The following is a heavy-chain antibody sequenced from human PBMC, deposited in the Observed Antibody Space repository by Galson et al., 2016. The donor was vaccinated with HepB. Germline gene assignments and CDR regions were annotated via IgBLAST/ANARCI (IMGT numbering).Heavy chain of an antibody. V-gene: IGHV6-1*01. CDR3: ARKLPGGSFIDAFDF. CDR1: GDSVSSSSAV. J-gene: IGHJ4*02. Sequence: CAISGDSVSSSSAVWSWIRQSPSRGLEWLGRTYYRSKWYDDYEVSVKGRINIHPDTSKNQFSLQLNSVTPEDTAVYYCARKLPGGSFIDAFDFWGQGTLVAVSA. D-gene: IGHD1-26*01. CDR2: TYYRSKWYD.